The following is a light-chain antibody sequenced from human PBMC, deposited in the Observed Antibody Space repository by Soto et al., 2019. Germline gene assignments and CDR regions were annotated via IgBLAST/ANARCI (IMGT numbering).Light chain of an antibody. Sequence: QSVLTQPPSASGTPRERGPISFSGKSSNIGTNTVNWYQQFPGSAPQLLLYNTNQRPSGVPGRFSGSKSGTSASLAISGLQSEDEANYYCAAWDGSLDVVLFGGGTKVTVL. V-gene: IGLV1-44*01. J-gene: IGLJ2*01. CDR3: AAWDGSLDVVL. CDR2: NTN. CDR1: SSNIGTNT.